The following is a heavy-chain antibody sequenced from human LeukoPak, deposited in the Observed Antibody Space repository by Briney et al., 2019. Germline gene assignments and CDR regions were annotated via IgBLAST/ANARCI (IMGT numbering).Heavy chain of an antibody. Sequence: PGGSLRLSCAASGLSVSNNYRSWVRQAPGMGLEWVSVIFSGGSTYYADSVKGRFSISRDNSKNTVYLQMNSLRAEDTAVYYCAKFTASRYNWNYVNNAFDIWGQGTMVTVSS. CDR2: IFSGGST. J-gene: IGHJ3*02. V-gene: IGHV3-66*01. D-gene: IGHD1-7*01. CDR1: GLSVSNNY. CDR3: AKFTASRYNWNYVNNAFDI.